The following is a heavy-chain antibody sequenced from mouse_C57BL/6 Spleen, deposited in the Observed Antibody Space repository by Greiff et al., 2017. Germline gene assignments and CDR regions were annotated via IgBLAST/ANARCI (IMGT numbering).Heavy chain of an antibody. CDR3: ARPMIYYGNYLYAMDY. CDR1: GFTFSDYG. V-gene: IGHV5-17*01. D-gene: IGHD2-1*01. J-gene: IGHJ4*01. Sequence: EVKLVESGGGLVKPGGSLKLSCAASGFTFSDYGMHWVRQAPEKGLEWVAYISSGSSTIYYADTVKGRFTISRDNAKNTLFLQMTSLRSEDTAMYYCARPMIYYGNYLYAMDYWGQGTSVTVSS. CDR2: ISSGSSTI.